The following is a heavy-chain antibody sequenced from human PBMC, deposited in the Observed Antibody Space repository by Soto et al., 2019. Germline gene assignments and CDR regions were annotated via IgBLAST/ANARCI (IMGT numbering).Heavy chain of an antibody. CDR2: IHPSGQPI. CDR3: VRRATR. V-gene: IGHV3-48*01. J-gene: IGHJ3*01. Sequence: GGSRRPSFAALGFGFGGFPLSWVRHAPGNWLEWDSYIHPSGQPIFYADSVNGRFTISRDNAKNSLYLQMSSLRAEDSAVYYCVRRATRWGQGTMVTVSS. CDR1: GFGFGGFP. D-gene: IGHD1-26*01.